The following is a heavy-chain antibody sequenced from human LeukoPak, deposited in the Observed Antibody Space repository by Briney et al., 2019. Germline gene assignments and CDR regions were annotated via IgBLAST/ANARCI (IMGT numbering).Heavy chain of an antibody. CDR2: IYYSGST. CDR1: GGSISSSCYY. D-gene: IGHD6-19*01. CDR3: ARALGEAVAGTYLDY. J-gene: IGHJ4*02. Sequence: SETLSLTCTVSGGSISSSCYYWGWIRQPPGKGLEWIGSIYYSGSTYYNPSLKSRVTISVDTSKNQFSLKLSSVTAADTAVYYCARALGEAVAGTYLDYWGQGTLVTVSS. V-gene: IGHV4-39*01.